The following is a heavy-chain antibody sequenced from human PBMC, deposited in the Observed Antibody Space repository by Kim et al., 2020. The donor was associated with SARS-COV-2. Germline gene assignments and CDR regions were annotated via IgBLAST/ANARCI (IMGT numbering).Heavy chain of an antibody. CDR3: ARGAFHEGSSGLDS. CDR2: SNHRGDT. Sequence: SETLSLTCAVYGGSFNGYYWTWIRQSPGKGLEWIGESNHRGDTRYNPSLGRRVTTSVDTYKDQFSLRLRTLTAADTAVYYCARGAFHEGSSGLDSWGQGTLITVS. V-gene: IGHV4-34*01. CDR1: GGSFNGYY. J-gene: IGHJ4*02. D-gene: IGHD6-19*01.